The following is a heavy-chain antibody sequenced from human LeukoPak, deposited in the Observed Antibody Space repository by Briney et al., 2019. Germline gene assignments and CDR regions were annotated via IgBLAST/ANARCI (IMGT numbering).Heavy chain of an antibody. J-gene: IGHJ4*02. CDR1: GGSFSGYY. V-gene: IGHV4-34*01. Sequence: SETLSLTCAVYGGSFSGYYWSWIRQPPGKGLEWIGEINHSGSTNYNPSLKSRVTISVDTSKNQFSLKLSSVTAADTAVYYCARDPQLGYCSGGSCYTLHHFDYWGQGTLVTVSS. D-gene: IGHD2-15*01. CDR3: ARDPQLGYCSGGSCYTLHHFDY. CDR2: INHSGST.